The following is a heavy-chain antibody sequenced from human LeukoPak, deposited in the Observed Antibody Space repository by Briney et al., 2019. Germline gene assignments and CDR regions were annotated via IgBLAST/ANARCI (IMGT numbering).Heavy chain of an antibody. D-gene: IGHD3-3*01. J-gene: IGHJ2*01. V-gene: IGHV4-59*01. Sequence: PSETLSLTCTVSGGSISSYYWSWIRQPPGKGLEWIGYIYYSGSTNYNPSLKSRVTISVDTSKIQFSLKLSSVTAADTAVYYCARESGGVVTNARYFDLWGRGTLVTVSS. CDR2: IYYSGST. CDR3: ARESGGVVTNARYFDL. CDR1: GGSISSYY.